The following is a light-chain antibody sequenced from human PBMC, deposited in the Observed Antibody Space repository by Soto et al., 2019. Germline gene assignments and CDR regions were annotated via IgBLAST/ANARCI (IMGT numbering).Light chain of an antibody. V-gene: IGKV1-27*01. CDR2: GAS. CDR3: LQEDSYTRT. Sequence: IQMTQSPSSLSSSLGDRVTFTCRASQDIGHSLAWYQQKPGKPIQLLIYGASTLHSGVPSRFSGSGYGTDFTLTISSLKNEDFATYYCLQEDSYTRTFGQGTKVDIK. CDR1: QDIGHS. J-gene: IGKJ1*01.